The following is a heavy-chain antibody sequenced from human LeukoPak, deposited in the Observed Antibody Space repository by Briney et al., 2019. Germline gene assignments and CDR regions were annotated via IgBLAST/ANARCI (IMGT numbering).Heavy chain of an antibody. Sequence: ASVKVSCKASGYTFTSYAMHWVRQAPGQRLEWMGWINPNSGGTNYAQKLQDRVTMTTDTSTSTAYMELRSLRSDDTAVYYCARNFHPGNWDYWGQGTLVTVSS. D-gene: IGHD1-14*01. V-gene: IGHV1-18*01. CDR2: INPNSGGT. J-gene: IGHJ4*02. CDR3: ARNFHPGNWDY. CDR1: GYTFTSYA.